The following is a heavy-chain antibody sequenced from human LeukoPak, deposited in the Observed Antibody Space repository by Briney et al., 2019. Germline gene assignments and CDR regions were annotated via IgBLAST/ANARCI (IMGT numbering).Heavy chain of an antibody. Sequence: AGGSLRLSCAASGFIFDDYTMYWVRQAPGKGLEWVSVITWDGGTTYYADSVKGRFTISRDNSKNYLYLQMNSLRTEDTALYYCGKDSRYSSSPGALGHWGQGTLVTVSS. J-gene: IGHJ4*02. CDR2: ITWDGGTT. CDR3: GKDSRYSSSPGALGH. CDR1: GFIFDDYT. D-gene: IGHD6-19*01. V-gene: IGHV3-43*01.